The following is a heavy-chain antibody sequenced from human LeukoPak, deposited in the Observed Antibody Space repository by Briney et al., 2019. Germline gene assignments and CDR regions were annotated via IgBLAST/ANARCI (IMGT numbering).Heavy chain of an antibody. J-gene: IGHJ4*02. CDR2: ISWNSDSI. CDR1: GFTFDDYA. Sequence: GGSLRLSCAASGFTFDDYAMHWVRQAPGKGLEWVSGISWNSDSIDHVDSVKGRFTISRDNAKNSLYMQMNSLRAEDTAFYYCAKGSIAAPGKNYFDYWGQGTLVTVSS. CDR3: AKGSIAAPGKNYFDY. V-gene: IGHV3-9*01. D-gene: IGHD6-13*01.